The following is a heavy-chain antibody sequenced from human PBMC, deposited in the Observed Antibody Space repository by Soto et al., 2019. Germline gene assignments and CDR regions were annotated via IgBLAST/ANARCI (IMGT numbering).Heavy chain of an antibody. V-gene: IGHV4-61*01. CDR3: ARDRFIPGIAAAGFHYGMDV. Sequence: NPSETLSLTCTVSGGSVSSGSYYWSWIRQPPGKGLEWIGYIYYSGSTNYNPSLKSRVTISVDTSKNQFSLKLSSVTAADTAVYYCARDRFIPGIAAAGFHYGMDVWGQGTTVTVSS. CDR1: GGSVSSGSYY. J-gene: IGHJ6*02. CDR2: IYYSGST. D-gene: IGHD6-13*01.